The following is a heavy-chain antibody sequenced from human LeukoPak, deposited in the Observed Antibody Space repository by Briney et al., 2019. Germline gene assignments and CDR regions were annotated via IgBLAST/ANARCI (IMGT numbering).Heavy chain of an antibody. CDR3: ARGPDIVVVPAATYYYYGMDV. CDR2: IYTSGST. V-gene: IGHV4-4*07. CDR1: GGSISSYY. J-gene: IGHJ6*02. Sequence: SETLSLTCTVSGGSISSYYWSWIRQPAGKGLEWIGRIYTSGSTNYNPPLKSRVTMSVDTSKNQFSLKLSSVTAADTAVYYCARGPDIVVVPAATYYYYGMDVWGQGTTVTVSS. D-gene: IGHD2-2*01.